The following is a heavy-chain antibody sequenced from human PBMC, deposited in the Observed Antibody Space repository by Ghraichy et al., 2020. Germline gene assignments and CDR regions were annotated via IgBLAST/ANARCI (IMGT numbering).Heavy chain of an antibody. CDR3: AKDYMRYYYYYGLDV. J-gene: IGHJ6*02. CDR1: GFIFSDYY. Sequence: LSLTCAASGFIFSDYYMSWIRQVPGKGLEWVSYISGSGDITYYGDSVKGRFTISRDNAKKSLYLQMNSLRAEDTAVYYCAKDYMRYYYYYGLDVWGQGTTVTVSS. V-gene: IGHV3-11*01. CDR2: ISGSGDIT. D-gene: IGHD2-15*01.